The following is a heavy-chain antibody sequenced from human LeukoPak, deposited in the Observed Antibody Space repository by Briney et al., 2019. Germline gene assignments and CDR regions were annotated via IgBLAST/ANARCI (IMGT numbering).Heavy chain of an antibody. CDR2: ISGSGGST. Sequence: PGGSLRLSCAASGFTFSSYAMSWVRQAPGKGLEWVSAISGSGGSTYYADSVKGRFTISRDNSKNTLYLQMNSLRAEDTAVYYYAKRIAAYYWYFDLWGRGTLVTVSS. V-gene: IGHV3-23*01. D-gene: IGHD6-6*01. CDR1: GFTFSSYA. CDR3: AKRIAAYYWYFDL. J-gene: IGHJ2*01.